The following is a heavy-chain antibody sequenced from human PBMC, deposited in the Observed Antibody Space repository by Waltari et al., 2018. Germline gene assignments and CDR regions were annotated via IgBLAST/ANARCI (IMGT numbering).Heavy chain of an antibody. CDR3: ALDGGDEGVDYFDY. D-gene: IGHD2-21*02. V-gene: IGHV1-3*01. Sequence: QVQLVQSGAEVKKPGASVKVSCKASGYTCTSYAMHWVRQAPGQRLEWMGWINAGNGNTKYSQKFQGRVTITRDTSASTAYMELSSLRSEDTAVYYCALDGGDEGVDYFDYWGQGTLVTVSS. CDR2: INAGNGNT. CDR1: GYTCTSYA. J-gene: IGHJ4*02.